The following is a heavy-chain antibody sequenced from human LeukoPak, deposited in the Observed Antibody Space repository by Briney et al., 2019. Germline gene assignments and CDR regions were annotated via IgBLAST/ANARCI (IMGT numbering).Heavy chain of an antibody. CDR3: ARGRRGYSYGQGPRTGYFDY. D-gene: IGHD5-18*01. CDR1: GFTFGDYG. CDR2: INHSGST. J-gene: IGHJ4*02. Sequence: GSLRLSCAASGFTFGDYGMSWIRQPPGKGLEWIGEINHSGSTNYNPSLKSRVTISVDTSKNQFSLKLSSVTAADTAVYYCARGRRGYSYGQGPRTGYFDYWGQGTLVTVSS. V-gene: IGHV4-34*01.